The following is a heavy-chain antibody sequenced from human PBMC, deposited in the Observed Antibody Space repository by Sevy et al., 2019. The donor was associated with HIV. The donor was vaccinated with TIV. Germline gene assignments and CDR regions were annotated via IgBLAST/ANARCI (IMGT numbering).Heavy chain of an antibody. V-gene: IGHV1-2*06. D-gene: IGHD3-3*01. CDR2: INPISGGT. J-gene: IGHJ6*02. CDR1: GYAFTGYY. Sequence: ASVKVSCKASGYAFTGYYIHWVRQAPGQGLEWMGRINPISGGTDDSQKFQGRVTMSRDTSISTAYMDVTRLRSDDTAVYYCARAPTDFWTRGMDVWGQGTVVTVSS. CDR3: ARAPTDFWTRGMDV.